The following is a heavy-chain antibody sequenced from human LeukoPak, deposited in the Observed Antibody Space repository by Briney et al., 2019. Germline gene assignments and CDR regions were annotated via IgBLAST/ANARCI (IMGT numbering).Heavy chain of an antibody. CDR2: IWYDGSNK. V-gene: IGHV3-33*01. D-gene: IGHD6-13*01. CDR3: ARNPAHYGSSWYSYYYGMDV. Sequence: PGGSLRLSCAASGFTFSSYGMHWVRQAPGKGLEWVAVIWYDGSNKYYADSVKGRFTISRDNSKNTLYLQMNSLRAEDTAVYYCARNPAHYGSSWYSYYYGMDVWGQGTTVTVSS. J-gene: IGHJ6*02. CDR1: GFTFSSYG.